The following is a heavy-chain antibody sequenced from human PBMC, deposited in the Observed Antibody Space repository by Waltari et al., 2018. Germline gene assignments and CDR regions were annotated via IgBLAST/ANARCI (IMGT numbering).Heavy chain of an antibody. CDR3: ARGPFSYSSGTQSH. V-gene: IGHV3-74*01. D-gene: IGHD1-7*01. CDR1: VFTFDNFW. J-gene: IGHJ4*02. CDR2: INPDGTDT. Sequence: EVRLVESGGGSVQPGESLRLSCVVSVFTFDNFWMHWVRQVPGKGLMWVSRINPDGTDTTYADSVKGRFTMSRDNSRNTLYLEMTGLRVDDSAVYYCARGPFSYSSGTQSHWGRGALVTVSS.